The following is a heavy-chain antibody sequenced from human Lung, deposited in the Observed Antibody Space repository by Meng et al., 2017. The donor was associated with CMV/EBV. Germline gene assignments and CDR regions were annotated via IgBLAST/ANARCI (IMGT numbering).Heavy chain of an antibody. CDR2: IYPSGST. CDR3: ASVGKWLPFDN. D-gene: IGHD6-19*01. CDR1: GGSIWSSNC. J-gene: IGHJ4*02. Sequence: QVVLPESGPGLVTPSGTLSRTCGVSGGSIWSSNCWRWLRQPTGKGLEWNGEIYPSGSTNYNASLKSRGNISVDKTKTQFSLNLSSVTAADTAVYYCASVGKWLPFDNWGQGTLVTVSS. V-gene: IGHV4-4*02.